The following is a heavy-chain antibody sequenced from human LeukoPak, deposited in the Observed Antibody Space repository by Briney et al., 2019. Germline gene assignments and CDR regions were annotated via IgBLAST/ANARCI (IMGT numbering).Heavy chain of an antibody. CDR2: IRGSGGTT. V-gene: IGHV3-23*01. D-gene: IGHD3-10*01. CDR3: AKDSAFYYIDV. J-gene: IGHJ6*03. Sequence: GGSLRLSCTASGITFSSYVMSWVRQAPGKGLEWVSSIRGSGGTTDYADSVKGRFTISRDNSKNTLYLQMNSLKGDDTAVYYCAKDSAFYYIDVWGKGTTVIISS. CDR1: GITFSSYV.